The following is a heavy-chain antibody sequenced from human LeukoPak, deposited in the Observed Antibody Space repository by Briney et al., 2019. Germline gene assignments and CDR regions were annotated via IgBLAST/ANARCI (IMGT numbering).Heavy chain of an antibody. CDR1: GGSISSYY. V-gene: IGHV4-59*12. D-gene: IGHD2-15*01. CDR2: IYYSGST. J-gene: IGHJ4*02. CDR3: ARDGEKDRPSSYFDY. Sequence: PSETLSLTCTVSGGSISSYYWSWIRQPPGKGLEWIGYIYYSGSTDYNPSLKSRVTISVDTSKNQFSLKLSSVTAADTAVYYRARDGEKDRPSSYFDYWGQGTLVTVSS.